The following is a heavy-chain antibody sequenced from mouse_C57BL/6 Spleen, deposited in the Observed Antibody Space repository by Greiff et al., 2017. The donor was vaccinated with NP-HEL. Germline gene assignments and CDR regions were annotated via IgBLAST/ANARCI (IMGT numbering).Heavy chain of an antibody. CDR2: IDPENGDT. CDR1: GFNIKDDD. J-gene: IGHJ2*01. V-gene: IGHV14-4*01. CDR3: TTHITTVVEGDY. Sequence: DVQLQESGAELVRPGASVKLSCTASGFNIKDDDMHWVKQRPEQGLEWIGWIDPENGDTEYASKFQGQATITADTSSNTAYLQLSSLTSEDTSVYYCTTHITTVVEGDYWGQGTTLTVSS. D-gene: IGHD1-1*01.